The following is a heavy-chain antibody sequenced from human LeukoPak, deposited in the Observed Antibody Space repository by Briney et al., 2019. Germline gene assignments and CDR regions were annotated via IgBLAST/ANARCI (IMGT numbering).Heavy chain of an antibody. Sequence: GASVKVSCKASGYTFTGYYMHWVRQAPGQGLECMGWINPNSGGTNYAQKFQGRVTMTRDTSISTAYMELSRLRSDDTAVYHCARGHIIMIVVPRMYNWFDPWGQGTLVTVSS. D-gene: IGHD3-22*01. CDR2: INPNSGGT. CDR3: ARGHIIMIVVPRMYNWFDP. V-gene: IGHV1-2*02. CDR1: GYTFTGYY. J-gene: IGHJ5*02.